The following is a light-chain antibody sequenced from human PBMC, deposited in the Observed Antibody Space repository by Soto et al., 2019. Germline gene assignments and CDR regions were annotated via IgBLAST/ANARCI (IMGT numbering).Light chain of an antibody. V-gene: IGKV1-5*03. CDR1: QSIRSW. Sequence: DLQMTQFPSTLSASVGGRVTITCRASQSIRSWLAWYHKKQGKAPKILIYKASSLQSGVPSRFSGSGSGTESTITISSLQPDDFEAYDGQQYNSYPWTFGQGTKVDIK. CDR2: KAS. CDR3: QQYNSYPWT. J-gene: IGKJ1*01.